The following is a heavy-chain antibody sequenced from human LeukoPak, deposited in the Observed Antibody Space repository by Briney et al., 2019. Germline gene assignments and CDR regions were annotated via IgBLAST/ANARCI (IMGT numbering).Heavy chain of an antibody. Sequence: SVKVSCKASGYTFTSYGISWVRQAPGQGLEWMGGIIPIFGTANYAQKFQGRVTITADESTSTAYMELSSLRSEDTAVYYCASASIAVAAAFDYWGQGTLVTVSS. D-gene: IGHD6-19*01. CDR1: GYTFTSYG. V-gene: IGHV1-69*13. CDR2: IIPIFGTA. J-gene: IGHJ4*02. CDR3: ASASIAVAAAFDY.